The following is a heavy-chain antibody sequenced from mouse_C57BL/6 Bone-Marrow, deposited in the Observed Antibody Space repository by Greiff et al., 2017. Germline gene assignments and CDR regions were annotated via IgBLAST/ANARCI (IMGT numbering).Heavy chain of an antibody. CDR3: ARDGDDAFDY. Sequence: VQLQQPGAELVMPGASVKLSCKASGYTFTSYWMHWVKQRPGQGLEWIGEIDPSDSYTNYNQKFKGKSTLTVDKSSSTAYMQLSSLTSEDSAVYYCARDGDDAFDYWGQGTTLTVSS. CDR2: IDPSDSYT. J-gene: IGHJ2*01. CDR1: GYTFTSYW. D-gene: IGHD2-2*01. V-gene: IGHV1-69*01.